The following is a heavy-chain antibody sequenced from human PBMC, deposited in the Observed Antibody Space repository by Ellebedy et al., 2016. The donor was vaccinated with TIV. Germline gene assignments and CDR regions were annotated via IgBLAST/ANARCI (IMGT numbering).Heavy chain of an antibody. CDR3: ARDLREKTWIQLWYQENIVIDY. J-gene: IGHJ4*02. V-gene: IGHV3-23*01. CDR1: GFTFSSNA. D-gene: IGHD5-18*01. CDR2: ISGSGGRT. Sequence: GESLKISXAASGFTFSSNAMSWVRQAPGKGLEWVSGISGSGGRTYYAESVKGRFTISRDNAKNSLYLQMNSLRAEDTAVYYCARDLREKTWIQLWYQENIVIDYWGQGTLVTVSS.